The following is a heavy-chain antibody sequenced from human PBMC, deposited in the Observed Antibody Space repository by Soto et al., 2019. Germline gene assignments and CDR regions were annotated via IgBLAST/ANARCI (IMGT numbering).Heavy chain of an antibody. CDR2: ISGSGGST. V-gene: IGHV3-23*01. CDR3: AKDPITMVRGVRRFDP. J-gene: IGHJ5*02. Sequence: GGSLRLSCAASGFTFSSYAMSWVRQAPGKGLEWVSAISGSGGSTYYADSVKGRLTISGDNSKNTLYLQMNSLRAEDTAVYYCAKDPITMVRGVRRFDPWGQGTLVTVSS. D-gene: IGHD3-10*01. CDR1: GFTFSSYA.